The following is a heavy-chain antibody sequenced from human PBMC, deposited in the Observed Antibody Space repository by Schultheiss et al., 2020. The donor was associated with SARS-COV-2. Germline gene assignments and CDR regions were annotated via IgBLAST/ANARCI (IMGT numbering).Heavy chain of an antibody. Sequence: GGSLRLSCKASGYTFTGYYMHWVRQAPGQGLEWMGWINPNSGGTNYAQKFQGRVTMTRDTSISTAYMELSRLRSDDTAVYYCAQTYYYGSGSYSPFDYWGQGTLVTVSS. V-gene: IGHV1-2*02. CDR3: AQTYYYGSGSYSPFDY. J-gene: IGHJ4*02. CDR2: INPNSGGT. CDR1: GYTFTGYY. D-gene: IGHD3-10*01.